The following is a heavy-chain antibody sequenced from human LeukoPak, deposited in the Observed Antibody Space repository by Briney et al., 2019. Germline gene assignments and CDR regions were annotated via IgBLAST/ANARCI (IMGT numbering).Heavy chain of an antibody. V-gene: IGHV3-21*01. D-gene: IGHD6-19*01. Sequence: PGGSLRLSXAASGFTFSSYSMNWVRQSPGKGLEWISYISTSGTYIHYADSVKGRFSISRDIAKKSLYLQIYGLRAEDSAVYYCARGDSGHFDYWGQGTLVTVSS. CDR1: GFTFSSYS. J-gene: IGHJ4*02. CDR3: ARGDSGHFDY. CDR2: ISTSGTYI.